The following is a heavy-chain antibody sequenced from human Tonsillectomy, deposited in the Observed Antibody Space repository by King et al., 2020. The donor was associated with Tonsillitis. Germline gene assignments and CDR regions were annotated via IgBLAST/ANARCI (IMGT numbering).Heavy chain of an antibody. J-gene: IGHJ4*02. Sequence: VQLQQWGAGLLKPSETLSLTCAVYGGSFSGYYWSWFRQPPGKGLEWIGEINHSGSTSYNPSLKSRVTISADTSKNQFSLKLSSVTAADTAVYYCARGLWFGESWGQGTLVTVSS. CDR2: INHSGST. CDR1: GGSFSGYY. CDR3: ARGLWFGES. V-gene: IGHV4-34*01. D-gene: IGHD3-10*01.